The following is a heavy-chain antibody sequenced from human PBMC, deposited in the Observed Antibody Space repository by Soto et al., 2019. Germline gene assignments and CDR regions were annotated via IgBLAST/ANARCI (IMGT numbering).Heavy chain of an antibody. Sequence: PGGSLRLSCAASGLTFSSYWMHWVRQAPGKGLAWVSRINSDASSTNYAGSVKGRFTISRDNAKNTLYLQMNSLRAEDTAVYYCARDAGWSGYFDYWGRGTLVTVSS. D-gene: IGHD6-19*01. CDR1: GLTFSSYW. CDR2: INSDASST. CDR3: ARDAGWSGYFDY. J-gene: IGHJ4*02. V-gene: IGHV3-74*01.